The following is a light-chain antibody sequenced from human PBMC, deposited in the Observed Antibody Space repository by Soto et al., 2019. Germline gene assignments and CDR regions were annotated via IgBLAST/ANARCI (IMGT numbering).Light chain of an antibody. CDR2: DAS. J-gene: IGKJ4*01. V-gene: IGKV1-33*01. CDR3: QKYYDLPPLT. CDR1: QDITTY. Sequence: DVQLTQSPSSLSASVGDRVTITCQASQDITTYLHWYQQKPGKAPKLLISDASSLAPGVPSRFSGSGSGTDFSFTISSLQHEDAVIYYCQKYYDLPPLTFGGGSTVE.